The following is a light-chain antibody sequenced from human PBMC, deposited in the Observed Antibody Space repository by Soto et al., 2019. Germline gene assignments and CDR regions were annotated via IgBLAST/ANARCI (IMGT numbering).Light chain of an antibody. V-gene: IGKV1-39*01. CDR2: GAS. J-gene: IGKJ4*01. Sequence: DIQMTQSPSSLSASVGDRVAITCRASQSIVTYLNWYQQKPGKPPKLLIYGASHLPSGVPSRFSGTGSGIGFTLTISNLQPEDFATYYCQQSFSLPPTFGGGTKV. CDR1: QSIVTY. CDR3: QQSFSLPPT.